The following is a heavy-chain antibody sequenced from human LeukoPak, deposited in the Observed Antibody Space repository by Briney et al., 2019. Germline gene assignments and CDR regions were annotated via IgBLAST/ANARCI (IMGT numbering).Heavy chain of an antibody. Sequence: ASVTVSCKASGYTFTSYYMHWVRQAPGQGLEWMGIINPSGGSTGYAQKFQGRVTMTRDTSTSTVYMELSSLRSEDTAVYYCASPVARLGYYYYGMDVWGQGTTVTASS. J-gene: IGHJ6*02. CDR1: GYTFTSYY. CDR3: ASPVARLGYYYYGMDV. D-gene: IGHD5-12*01. V-gene: IGHV1-46*01. CDR2: INPSGGST.